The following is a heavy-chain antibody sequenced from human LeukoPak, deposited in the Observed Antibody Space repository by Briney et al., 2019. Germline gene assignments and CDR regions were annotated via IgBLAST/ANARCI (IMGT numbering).Heavy chain of an antibody. CDR3: ARVWDSSSPFDY. Sequence: PGRSLRLSCAASGFTFSTYAMHWVRQAPGKGLEWVSVISYDGSNKYYADSVKGRFTISRDNSKNTVYLQMNSLRAEDTAVYYCARVWDSSSPFDYWGQGTLVTVSS. J-gene: IGHJ4*02. D-gene: IGHD6-6*01. CDR2: ISYDGSNK. V-gene: IGHV3-30*04. CDR1: GFTFSTYA.